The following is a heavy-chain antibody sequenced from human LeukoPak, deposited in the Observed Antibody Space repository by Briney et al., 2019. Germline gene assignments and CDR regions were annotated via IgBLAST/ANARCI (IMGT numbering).Heavy chain of an antibody. CDR3: ARTAYCSSTSCYGAWFDP. J-gene: IGHJ5*02. CDR1: GGSFSGYY. D-gene: IGHD2-2*01. Sequence: SETLSLTCAVYGGSFSGYYWSWIRQPPGKGLEWIGEINHSGSTNYNLSLKSRDTISVDTSKNQFSLKLSSVTAADTAVYYCARTAYCSSTSCYGAWFDPWGQGTLVTVSS. CDR2: INHSGST. V-gene: IGHV4-34*01.